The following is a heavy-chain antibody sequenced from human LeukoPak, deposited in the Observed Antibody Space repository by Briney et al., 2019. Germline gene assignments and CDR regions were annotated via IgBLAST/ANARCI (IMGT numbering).Heavy chain of an antibody. Sequence: PGGSLRLSCAASGFSFCGHWMHWARQLPGKGLVWVSRISPTGSTTSYADSVKGRFTVSRDNAKNTLYLQVNNLRAEDTAVYYCARGPSSNWSGLDFWGQGTLLTVSS. V-gene: IGHV3-74*01. CDR1: GFSFCGHW. J-gene: IGHJ4*02. D-gene: IGHD6-13*01. CDR2: ISPTGSTT. CDR3: ARGPSSNWSGLDF.